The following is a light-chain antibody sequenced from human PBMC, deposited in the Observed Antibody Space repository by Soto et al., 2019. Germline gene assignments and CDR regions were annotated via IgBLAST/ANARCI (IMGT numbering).Light chain of an antibody. CDR3: QQYDTSPWT. J-gene: IGKJ1*01. Sequence: EIVLTQSPGTLSLSPGERATLSCRASQSVSSTYLAWFQQKPGQAPRLLMYGASNRATGIPDRFSGSGSGTDFTLTISRLEPEDFAVYYCQQYDTSPWTFGQGTKVEV. CDR2: GAS. V-gene: IGKV3-20*01. CDR1: QSVSSTY.